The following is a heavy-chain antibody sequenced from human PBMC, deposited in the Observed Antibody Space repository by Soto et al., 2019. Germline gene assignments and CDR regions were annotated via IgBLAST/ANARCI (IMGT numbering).Heavy chain of an antibody. CDR3: ARGGGSGSSFVGYYYYTLDV. CDR1: GFTFSTYG. Sequence: QVQLVESGGVVVQPGRSLRLSCTASGFTFSTYGMHWVRQAPGKGLEWVTVIWYDGSTKYYADSVKGRFTISRDNSKNTLYLQMSSLRADDTAVYYCARGGGSGSSFVGYYYYTLDVWGQGTTVTVSS. V-gene: IGHV3-33*01. J-gene: IGHJ6*02. D-gene: IGHD1-26*01. CDR2: IWYDGSTK.